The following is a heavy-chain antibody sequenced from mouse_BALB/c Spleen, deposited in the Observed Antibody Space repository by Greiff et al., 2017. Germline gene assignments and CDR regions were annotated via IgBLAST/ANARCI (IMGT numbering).Heavy chain of an antibody. Sequence: VNVVESGPGLVAPSQSLSITCTVSGFSLTSYGVHWVRQPPGKGLEWLGVIWAGGSTNYNSALMSRLSISKDNSKSQVFLRMNSLQTDDTAMYYCARAPNYYGSTHWYFDVWGAGTTVTVSS. CDR1: GFSLTSYG. D-gene: IGHD1-1*01. V-gene: IGHV2-9*02. CDR2: IWAGGST. CDR3: ARAPNYYGSTHWYFDV. J-gene: IGHJ1*01.